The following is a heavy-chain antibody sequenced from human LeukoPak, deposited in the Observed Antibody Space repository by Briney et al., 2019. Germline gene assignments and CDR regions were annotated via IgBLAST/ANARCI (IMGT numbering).Heavy chain of an antibody. J-gene: IGHJ6*03. CDR1: GFTFDDYT. Sequence: GGSLRLSCAASGFTFDDYTMHWVRQAPGKGLEWVSLISWDGGSTYHADSVKGRFTISRDNSKNSLYLQMNSLRTEDTALYYCAKNAAAGIGYYYMDVWGKGTTVTVSS. CDR3: AKNAAAGIGYYYMDV. V-gene: IGHV3-43*01. D-gene: IGHD6-13*01. CDR2: ISWDGGST.